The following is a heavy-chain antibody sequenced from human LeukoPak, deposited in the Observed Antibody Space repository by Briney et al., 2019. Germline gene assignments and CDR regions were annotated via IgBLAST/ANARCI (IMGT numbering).Heavy chain of an antibody. Sequence: ASVKVSCKVSGYTLTEPSMHWVRQAHGKGLEWMGGFDPEDGETIYAQKFQGRVTMAEDTSTDTAYMELSSLRSEDTAVYYCATPHGMAWAPTQDAFDIWGQGTMVTVSS. CDR1: GYTLTEPS. V-gene: IGHV1-24*01. J-gene: IGHJ3*02. CDR2: FDPEDGET. D-gene: IGHD1-1*01. CDR3: ATPHGMAWAPTQDAFDI.